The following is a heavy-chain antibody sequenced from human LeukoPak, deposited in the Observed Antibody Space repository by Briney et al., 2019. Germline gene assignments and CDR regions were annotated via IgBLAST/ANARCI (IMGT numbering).Heavy chain of an antibody. CDR2: INHSGST. V-gene: IGHV4-34*01. Sequence: PSETLSLTCAVYGGSFSDYSWTWIRQPPGKGLEWIGEINHSGSTNYNPSLKSRVTISVDTSKNQFSLKLSSVTAADTAVYYCARGFPRTYYDFWSGYYVGLTYCHWFDPWGQGTLVTVSS. CDR3: ARGFPRTYYDFWSGYYVGLTYCHWFDP. CDR1: GGSFSDYS. J-gene: IGHJ5*02. D-gene: IGHD3-3*01.